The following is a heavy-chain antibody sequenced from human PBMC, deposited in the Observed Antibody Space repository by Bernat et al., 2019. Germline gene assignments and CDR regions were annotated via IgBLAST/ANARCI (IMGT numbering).Heavy chain of an antibody. V-gene: IGHV3-15*01. J-gene: IGHJ4*02. CDR3: TTEAYYDFWSGASYYFDY. D-gene: IGHD3-3*01. Sequence: EVQLVESGGGLVKPGGSLRLSCAASGFTFSNAWMSWVRQAPGKGLEWVGRIKSKTDGGTTDYAATVKGRFTISRDDSKNTLYLQMNSLKTEDTAVYYCTTEAYYDFWSGASYYFDYWGQGTLVTVSS. CDR2: IKSKTDGGTT. CDR1: GFTFSNAW.